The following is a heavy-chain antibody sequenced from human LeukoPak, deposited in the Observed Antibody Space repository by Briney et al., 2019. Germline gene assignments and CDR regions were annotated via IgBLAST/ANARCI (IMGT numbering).Heavy chain of an antibody. CDR1: GYSFTSYW. CDR3: ARPGITRTLPVY. J-gene: IGHJ4*02. Sequence: GESLKVSWKGSGYSFTSYWIGWVRQMPGKGLGWMGIIYPGDSDTRYSPSFQGQVTISADKSISTAYLQWSSLKASDTAMYYCARPGITRTLPVYWGQRTLVTVSS. V-gene: IGHV5-51*01. D-gene: IGHD1-20*01. CDR2: IYPGDSDT.